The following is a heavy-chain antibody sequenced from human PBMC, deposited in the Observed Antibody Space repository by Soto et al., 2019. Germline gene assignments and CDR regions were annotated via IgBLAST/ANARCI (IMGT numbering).Heavy chain of an antibody. CDR1: GYTFTSYD. V-gene: IGHV1-8*01. CDR3: ARGVYGNYDFDP. J-gene: IGHJ5*02. Sequence: ASVKVSCKASGYTFTSYDINWVRQATGQGLEWMGWMNPNSGNTGYAQKFQGRVTMTRNTSISTAYMELSSLRSEDTAVYYCARGVYGNYDFDPWGQGTLVTVSS. CDR2: MNPNSGNT. D-gene: IGHD1-7*01.